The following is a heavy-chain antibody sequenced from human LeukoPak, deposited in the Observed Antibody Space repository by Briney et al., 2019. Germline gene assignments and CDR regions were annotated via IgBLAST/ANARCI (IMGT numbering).Heavy chain of an antibody. CDR2: ISGSGGST. J-gene: IGHJ4*02. CDR3: SVAGTLLYFDY. Sequence: PGGSLRLSCAASGFTFSSYGLSWVRHAPGKGLEWVSAISGSGGSTYYADSVKGRFTISRDNSKNTLYLQMNSLRAEDTAVYYCSVAGTLLYFDYWGQGTLVTVSS. V-gene: IGHV3-23*01. CDR1: GFTFSSYG. D-gene: IGHD6-19*01.